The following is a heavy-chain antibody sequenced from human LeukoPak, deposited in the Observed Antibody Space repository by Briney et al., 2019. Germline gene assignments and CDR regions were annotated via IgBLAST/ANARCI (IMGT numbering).Heavy chain of an antibody. CDR3: AMLGYFDWKFDY. CDR1: GGSISSSSYY. D-gene: IGHD3-9*01. CDR2: IYYSGNT. V-gene: IGHV4-39*01. J-gene: IGHJ4*02. Sequence: WETLSLTCTVSGGSISSSSYYWGWIRQPPGKGREWIGSIYYSGNTYYNPSLKGRVTISVDTSKNQFSLKLSSVTAADTAVYYCAMLGYFDWKFDYWGQGTLVTVSS.